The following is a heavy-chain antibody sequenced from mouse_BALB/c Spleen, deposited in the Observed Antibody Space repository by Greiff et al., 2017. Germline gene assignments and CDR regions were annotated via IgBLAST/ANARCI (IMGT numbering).Heavy chain of an antibody. V-gene: IGHV7-1*02. CDR3: ARGGVAEDYFDY. CDR2: SRNKANDYTT. Sequence: EVHLVESGGGLVQPGGSLRLSCATSGFTFSDFYMEWVRQPPGKRLEWIAASRNKANDYTTEYSASVKGRFIVSRDTSQSILYLQMNALRAEDTAIYYCARGGVAEDYFDYWGEGTTLTVSS. CDR1: GFTFSDFY. J-gene: IGHJ2*01.